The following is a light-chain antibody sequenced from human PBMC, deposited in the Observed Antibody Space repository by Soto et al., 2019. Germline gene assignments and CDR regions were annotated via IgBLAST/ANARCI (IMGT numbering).Light chain of an antibody. Sequence: EIVVTQSPGTLSLSPGERATLSCRASQTVSSTYLAWFQHKPGEAPRLLIYGASSRATGIPDRFSGSGSGTDFTLTISRVEAEDFAVYFCQQYSDAPLTFGGGTKVEIK. V-gene: IGKV3-20*01. CDR2: GAS. J-gene: IGKJ4*01. CDR1: QTVSSTY. CDR3: QQYSDAPLT.